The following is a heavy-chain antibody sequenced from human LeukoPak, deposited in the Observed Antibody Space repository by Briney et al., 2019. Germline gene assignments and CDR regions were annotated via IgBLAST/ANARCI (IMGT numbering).Heavy chain of an antibody. CDR2: IIPILGIA. J-gene: IGHJ4*02. D-gene: IGHD6-13*01. V-gene: IGHV1-69*04. CDR3: ARDAIAAAGLTDY. CDR1: GGTFSSYA. Sequence: ASVKVSCKASGGTFSSYAISWVRQAPGQGLEWMGRIIPILGIANYAQKFQGRVTITADKSMSTAYMELSSLRSEDTAVYYCARDAIAAAGLTDYWGQGTLVTVSS.